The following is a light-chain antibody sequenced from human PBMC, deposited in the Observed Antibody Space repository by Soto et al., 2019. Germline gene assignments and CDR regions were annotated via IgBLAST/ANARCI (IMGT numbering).Light chain of an antibody. CDR2: DVN. CDR3: TESTTRTTLF. CDR1: SSDIGAYNF. V-gene: IGLV2-14*03. J-gene: IGLJ2*01. Sequence: QSARTQPASVSGSPGPSITISCTGTSSDIGAYNFVSWYQQHPGKAPKLMLYDVNIRPSGVSNRFSGSKSGNTASLTISGLQFEEVADSSCTESTTRTTLFFRGGT.